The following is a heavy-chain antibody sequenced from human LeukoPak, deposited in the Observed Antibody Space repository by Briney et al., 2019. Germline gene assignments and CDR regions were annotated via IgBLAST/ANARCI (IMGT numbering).Heavy chain of an antibody. D-gene: IGHD1-26*01. J-gene: IGHJ4*02. CDR1: GFTFSSYA. Sequence: GGSLRLSCAASGFTFSSYAMHWVRQAPGKGLEWVAVISYDGTQKYYADSVKGRFTISRDSSKNTLYLQMSSLRAEDTAVYYCAKGSGNYPFDYWGQGTLVTVSS. CDR3: AKGSGNYPFDY. CDR2: ISYDGTQK. V-gene: IGHV3-30*04.